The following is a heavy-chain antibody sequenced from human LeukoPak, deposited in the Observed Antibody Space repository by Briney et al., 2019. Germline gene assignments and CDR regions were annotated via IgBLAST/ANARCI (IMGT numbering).Heavy chain of an antibody. CDR2: ISAYNGNT. V-gene: IGHV1-18*01. J-gene: IGHJ4*02. CDR1: GYTFTSYG. CDR3: ARGIDYYDSNYYFDY. D-gene: IGHD3-22*01. Sequence: ASVTVSCKASGYTFTSYGISWVRQAPGQGLEWMGWISAYNGNTNYAQKLQGRVTMTTDTSTSTAYMELRSLRSDDTAVYYCARGIDYYDSNYYFDYWGQGTLVTVSS.